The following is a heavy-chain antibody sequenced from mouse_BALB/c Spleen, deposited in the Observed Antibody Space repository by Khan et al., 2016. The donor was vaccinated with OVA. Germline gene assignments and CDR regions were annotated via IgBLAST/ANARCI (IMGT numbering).Heavy chain of an antibody. CDR2: INTYTGEP. CDR3: ARPPYFSYTLDY. V-gene: IGHV9-3-1*01. J-gene: IGHJ4*01. CDR1: GYTFISLG. Sequence: QIQLVQSGPELKKPGETVKISCKASGYTFISLGMNWVKQSPGKALKWMGWINTYTGEPTYADDFKGRFAFSLETSASTAYLQINNLKNEDTATYFCARPPYFSYTLDYWGQGTSVTVSS. D-gene: IGHD2-10*01.